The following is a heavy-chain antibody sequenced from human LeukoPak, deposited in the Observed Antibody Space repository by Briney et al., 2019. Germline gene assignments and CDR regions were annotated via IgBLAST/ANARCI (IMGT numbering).Heavy chain of an antibody. CDR2: INQDGTEK. V-gene: IGHV3-7*01. CDR3: ARVKYGGSYPHDY. J-gene: IGHJ4*02. CDR1: GFTLSSNW. Sequence: GVSLRLSCAASGFTLSSNWMSWVRQAPGKGLGLVANINQDGTEKDYVDSVKGRFTISRDNAKNSLYLQMNSLRAEDTAVYYCARVKYGGSYPHDYWGQGTLVTVSS. D-gene: IGHD1-26*01.